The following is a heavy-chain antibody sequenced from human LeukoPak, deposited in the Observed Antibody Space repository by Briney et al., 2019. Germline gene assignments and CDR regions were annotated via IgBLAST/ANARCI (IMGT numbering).Heavy chain of an antibody. D-gene: IGHD4-23*01. CDR3: ARDNSVEDTAWWFDP. Sequence: ASVKVSCKASGGTFSSYAISWVRQAPGQGLEWMGGIIPIFGTANYAQKFQGRVTMTRDMSTSTDYMELSSLRSEDTAVYYCARDNSVEDTAWWFDPWGQGTLVTVSS. CDR1: GGTFSSYA. J-gene: IGHJ5*02. V-gene: IGHV1-69*05. CDR2: IIPIFGTA.